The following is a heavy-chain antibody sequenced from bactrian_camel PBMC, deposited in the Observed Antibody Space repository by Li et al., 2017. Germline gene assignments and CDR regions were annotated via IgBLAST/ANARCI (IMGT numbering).Heavy chain of an antibody. V-gene: IGHV3S55*01. D-gene: IGHD3*01. CDR2: IDSANRP. J-gene: IGHJ4*01. Sequence: HVQLVESGGGSVQAGGSLRLSRDGHGSTYGPYCLAWFRQTPGQEREEVAFIDSANRPTYAASVKGRFAVSRDNAKDILYLQMNRLKPEDSGLYYCAGRMGSWCPNERIPKNFDVWGQGTQVTVS. CDR1: GSTYGPYC. CDR3: AGRMGSWCPNERIPKNFDV.